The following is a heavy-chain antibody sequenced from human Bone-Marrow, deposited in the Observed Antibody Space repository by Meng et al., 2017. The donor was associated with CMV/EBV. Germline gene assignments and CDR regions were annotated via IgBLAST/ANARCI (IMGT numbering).Heavy chain of an antibody. D-gene: IGHD2-2*01. CDR1: SSFY. Sequence: SSFYWGWIRQPPGKGLEWIGSIYYSGSTYYNPSLKSRVTISVDTSKNQFSLKLSSVTAADTAVYYCARSYDGRIVVVPAAKSWFDPWGQGTLVTVSS. CDR3: ARSYDGRIVVVPAAKSWFDP. J-gene: IGHJ5*02. CDR2: IYYSGST. V-gene: IGHV4-39*01.